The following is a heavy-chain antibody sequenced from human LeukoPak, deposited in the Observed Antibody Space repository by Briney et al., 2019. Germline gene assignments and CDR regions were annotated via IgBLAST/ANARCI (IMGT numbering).Heavy chain of an antibody. J-gene: IGHJ4*02. D-gene: IGHD3-22*01. CDR3: AKENYYDSSGLSL. Sequence: QPGRSLRLSCAASGFTFDDYAMHWVRQAPGKGLEWVSGISWNSGSIGYADSVKGRFTISRDNAKNSLYLQMNSLRAEDTALYYCAKENYYDSSGLSLRGQGTLVTVSS. V-gene: IGHV3-9*01. CDR2: ISWNSGSI. CDR1: GFTFDDYA.